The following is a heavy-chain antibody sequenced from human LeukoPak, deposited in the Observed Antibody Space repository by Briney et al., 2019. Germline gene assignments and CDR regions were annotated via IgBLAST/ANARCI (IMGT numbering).Heavy chain of an antibody. D-gene: IGHD2-2*01. CDR1: GYTFNGYY. J-gene: IGHJ6*03. V-gene: IGHV1-2*02. CDR2: INPNSGGT. Sequence: VASVKVSCKASGYTFNGYYMHWVRQAPGQGLEWMGWINPNSGGTNYAQKFQGRVTMTRGTSISTAYMELSRLRSDDTAVYYCARGSPRDIVVVPAAPPSAYYYYYYMDVWGKGTTVTVSS. CDR3: ARGSPRDIVVVPAAPPSAYYYYYYMDV.